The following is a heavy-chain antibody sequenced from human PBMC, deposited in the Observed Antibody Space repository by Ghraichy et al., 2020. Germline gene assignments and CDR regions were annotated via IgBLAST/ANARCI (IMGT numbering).Heavy chain of an antibody. D-gene: IGHD3-3*01. CDR3: ASVQYYDFWSGSTTRRNWFDP. CDR1: GGTFSSYA. CDR2: IIPISGTA. V-gene: IGHV1-69*13. J-gene: IGHJ5*02. Sequence: SVKVSCKASGGTFSSYAISWVRQAPGQGLEWMGGIIPISGTANYAQKFQGRVTITADESTSTDYMELSSLRSEDTAVYYCASVQYYDFWSGSTTRRNWFDPWGQGTLVTVSS.